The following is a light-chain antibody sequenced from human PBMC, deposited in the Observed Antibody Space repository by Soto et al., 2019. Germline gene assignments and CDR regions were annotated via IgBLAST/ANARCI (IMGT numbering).Light chain of an antibody. J-gene: IGLJ2*01. CDR2: EVS. Sequence: QSALTQPASVSGSPGQSITISCTGTSSDVGGYNYVSWYQQHPGKAPKLMIYEVSNRPSGVSSRFSGSKSGNTASLTIFGLQAEDEADYYCSSFTSSSTVVFGGGTKL. V-gene: IGLV2-14*01. CDR1: SSDVGGYNY. CDR3: SSFTSSSTVV.